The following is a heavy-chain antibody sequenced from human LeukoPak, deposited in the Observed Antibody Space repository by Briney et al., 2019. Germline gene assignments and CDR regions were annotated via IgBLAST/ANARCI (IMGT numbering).Heavy chain of an antibody. V-gene: IGHV4-59*01. Sequence: TSETLSLTCTVSGGSISSYYWRWIRQPPGKGLEWIGYIYYSGSTNYNPSLKSRVTISVDTYKHQFSLKLSSVAAADTAVYYCARSSTVTTVRYYYYYMDVWGKGTTVTISS. CDR3: ARSSTVTTVRYYYYYMDV. J-gene: IGHJ6*03. CDR1: GGSISSYY. D-gene: IGHD4-17*01. CDR2: IYYSGST.